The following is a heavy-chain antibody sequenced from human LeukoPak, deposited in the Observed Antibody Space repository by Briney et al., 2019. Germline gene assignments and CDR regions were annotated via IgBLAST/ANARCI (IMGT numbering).Heavy chain of an antibody. CDR2: ISYDGSNK. V-gene: IGHV3-30*04. CDR1: GFTFSSYA. J-gene: IGHJ3*02. D-gene: IGHD6-19*01. CDR3: ARQGSGWSDAFDI. Sequence: PGGSLRLSCAASGFTFSSYAMHWVRQAPGKGLEWVAVISYDGSNKYYADSVKGRFTISRDNSKNTLYLQMNSLRAEDTAVYYCARQGSGWSDAFDIWGQGTMVTVSS.